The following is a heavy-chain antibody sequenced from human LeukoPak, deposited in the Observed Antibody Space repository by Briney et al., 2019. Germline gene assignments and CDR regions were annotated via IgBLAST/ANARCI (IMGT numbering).Heavy chain of an antibody. D-gene: IGHD6-19*01. CDR1: GGTFSSYA. V-gene: IGHV1-69*13. CDR2: IIPIFGTA. Sequence: PVKVSCKASGGTFSSYAISWVRQAPGQGLEWMGGIIPIFGTANYAQKFQGRVTITADESTSTAYMELGSLRSEDTAVYYCARSMGAKTAGIAVAGLDYWGQGTLVTVSS. J-gene: IGHJ4*02. CDR3: ARSMGAKTAGIAVAGLDY.